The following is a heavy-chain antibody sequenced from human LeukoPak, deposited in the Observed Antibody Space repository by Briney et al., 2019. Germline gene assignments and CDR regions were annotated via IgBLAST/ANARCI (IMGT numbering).Heavy chain of an antibody. J-gene: IGHJ4*02. Sequence: PSETLSLTCTVAGRSISSYYWSWVRQPARKGLEWVGRIYTSGSTNYNPSLKSRISISVDTSKNQFSLKLTSVTAADTAVYYCAREHPRGEVDDFDYWGQGTLVTVSS. CDR2: IYTSGST. CDR1: GRSISSYY. D-gene: IGHD3-16*01. CDR3: AREHPRGEVDDFDY. V-gene: IGHV4-4*07.